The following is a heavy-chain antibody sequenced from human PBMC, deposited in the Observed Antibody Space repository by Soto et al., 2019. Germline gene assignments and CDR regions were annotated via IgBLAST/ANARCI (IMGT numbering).Heavy chain of an antibody. D-gene: IGHD3-10*01. Sequence: GESLRLSCAASGFTFKDYYMTWIRQAPGKGLEWVSFISSDSTYTNSADSVKGRFTISRDNAKNSLYLQMDSLRVEDTAVYYCARDSTGSGLDYGMDVWGQGTTVTVSS. V-gene: IGHV3-11*06. CDR3: ARDSTGSGLDYGMDV. CDR2: ISSDSTYT. CDR1: GFTFKDYY. J-gene: IGHJ6*02.